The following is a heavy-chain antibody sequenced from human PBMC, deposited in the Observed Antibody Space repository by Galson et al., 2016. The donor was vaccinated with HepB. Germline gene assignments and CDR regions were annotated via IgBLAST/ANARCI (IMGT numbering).Heavy chain of an antibody. Sequence: SLRLSCAASGFTFSSYSMNWVRQAPWKGLEWVSSISSSRSYLYYADSVKGRFPISRDNAKNSLYLQMNSLRAEDTAVYYCARDQDPIDDWLTIYYYYGMDVWGQGTTVTVSS. CDR3: ARDQDPIDDWLTIYYYYGMDV. D-gene: IGHD3-9*01. V-gene: IGHV3-21*01. CDR2: ISSSRSYL. J-gene: IGHJ6*02. CDR1: GFTFSSYS.